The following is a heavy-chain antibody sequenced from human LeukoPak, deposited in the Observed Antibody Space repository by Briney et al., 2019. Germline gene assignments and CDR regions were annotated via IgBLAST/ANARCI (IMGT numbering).Heavy chain of an antibody. J-gene: IGHJ4*02. Sequence: GGSLRLSCAASGFTFSSYSMNWVRQAPGKGLEWVSYISSSSSTIYYADSVKGRSTISRDNAKNSLYLQMNSLRAEDTAVYYCARGPPIAAAGYFDYWGQGTLVTVSS. V-gene: IGHV3-48*01. CDR3: ARGPPIAAAGYFDY. D-gene: IGHD6-13*01. CDR1: GFTFSSYS. CDR2: ISSSSSTI.